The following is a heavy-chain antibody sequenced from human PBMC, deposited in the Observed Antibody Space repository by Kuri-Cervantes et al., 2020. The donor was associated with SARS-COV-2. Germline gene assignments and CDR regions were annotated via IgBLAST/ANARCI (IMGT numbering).Heavy chain of an antibody. V-gene: IGHV3-23*01. CDR2: ISGSGGST. J-gene: IGHJ4*02. Sequence: GESLKISCAASGFTFSSYAMSWVRQAPGKGLEWVSAISGSGGSTYYADSVKGRFTISRDNSKNTLYLQMNSLRAEDTAVYYCAKDISDLHYFDYWGQGTLVTVSS. CDR1: GFTFSSYA. D-gene: IGHD2-21*01. CDR3: AKDISDLHYFDY.